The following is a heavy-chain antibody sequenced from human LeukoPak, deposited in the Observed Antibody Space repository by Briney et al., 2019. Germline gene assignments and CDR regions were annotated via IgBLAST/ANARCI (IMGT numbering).Heavy chain of an antibody. J-gene: IGHJ4*02. Sequence: GGSLRLSCAASGITFSTSEMNWVRQAPGKGLEWVSYVTGSSSTIYYADSVKGRFTISRDNAKNSLYLQMNSLRAEDTAVYYCARGRYCSGGRCYCDYWGQGTLVTVSS. D-gene: IGHD2-15*01. CDR3: ARGRYCSGGRCYCDY. CDR1: GITFSTSE. CDR2: VTGSSSTI. V-gene: IGHV3-48*03.